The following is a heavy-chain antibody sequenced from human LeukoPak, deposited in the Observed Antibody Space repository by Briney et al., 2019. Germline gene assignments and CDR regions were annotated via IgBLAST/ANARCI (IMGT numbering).Heavy chain of an antibody. V-gene: IGHV4-38-2*02. CDR3: ASAQGVGALN. Sequence: SETLSLTCTVSVYSITRGYYWGWIRQPPGKGLELIGSFYHGGSTYYNPCLKSRVTISVDTSKNQFSLKLNSVTASDTAVYYCASAQGVGALNWGQGTLVTVPS. CDR2: FYHGGST. J-gene: IGHJ4*02. D-gene: IGHD1-26*01. CDR1: VYSITRGYY.